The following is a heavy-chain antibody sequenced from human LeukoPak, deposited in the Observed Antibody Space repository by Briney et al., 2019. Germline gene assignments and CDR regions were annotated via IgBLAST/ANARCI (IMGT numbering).Heavy chain of an antibody. J-gene: IGHJ3*01. CDR3: AKCAKYYYFLDAFDV. Sequence: GGSLRLSCAASGFTFSSYGMHWVRQAPGKGLEWMAVISYDGSNKYYADSVKGRFTISRDNSKNTLYLQMNSLRAEDTAVYYCAKCAKYYYFLDAFDVWGQGIMVTVSS. CDR2: ISYDGSNK. V-gene: IGHV3-30*18. CDR1: GFTFSSYG. D-gene: IGHD3-10*02.